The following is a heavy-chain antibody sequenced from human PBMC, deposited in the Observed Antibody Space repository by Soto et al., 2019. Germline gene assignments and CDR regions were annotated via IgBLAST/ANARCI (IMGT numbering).Heavy chain of an antibody. V-gene: IGHV1-2*02. D-gene: IGHD6-13*01. Sequence: GASVKVSCKASGYTFTGYYMHWVRQAPGQGLEWMGWINPNSGGTNYAQKFQGRVTMTGDTSFSTAYMELSRLRSDDTAVYYCARDRPLVSQRQQLVPGYWGQGTLVTVSS. CDR2: INPNSGGT. CDR3: ARDRPLVSQRQQLVPGY. CDR1: GYTFTGYY. J-gene: IGHJ4*02.